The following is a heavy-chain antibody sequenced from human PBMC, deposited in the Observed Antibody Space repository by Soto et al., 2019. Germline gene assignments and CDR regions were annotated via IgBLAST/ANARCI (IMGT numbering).Heavy chain of an antibody. J-gene: IGHJ5*02. CDR3: ARQRLELSEADWFDP. D-gene: IGHD1-7*01. CDR2: IYYSGST. V-gene: IGHV4-39*01. Sequence: SETLSLTCTVSGGSISSSSYYWGWIRQPPGKGLEWIGSIYYSGSTYYNPSLKSRVTISVDTSKNQFSLKLSSVTAADTAVYYCARQRLELSEADWFDPWGQGTLVTSPQ. CDR1: GGSISSSSYY.